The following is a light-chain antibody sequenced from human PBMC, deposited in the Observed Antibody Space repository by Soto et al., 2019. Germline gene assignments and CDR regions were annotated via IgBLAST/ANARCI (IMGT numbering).Light chain of an antibody. CDR3: QQYNNWPPIT. J-gene: IGKJ5*01. CDR1: QSVRNN. CDR2: YAS. V-gene: IGKV3-15*01. Sequence: EIMMTQSPATLSVSPGERATLSCRASQSVRNNLAWYQQKPGQAPRLLIYYASTRATGIPARFSGSGSRTDFTLTISSLQSEDFALYYCQQYNNWPPITFGQGTRLEIK.